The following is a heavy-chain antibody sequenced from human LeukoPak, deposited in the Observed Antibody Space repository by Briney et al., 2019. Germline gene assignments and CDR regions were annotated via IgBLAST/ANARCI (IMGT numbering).Heavy chain of an antibody. Sequence: GGSLRLSCAASGFTFSSSAMSWVRQAPGKGLEWVSAISNNGGYTYYADSVQGRFTISRDNSKSTLCLQMNSLRAEDTAVYYCAKDLKVTSSSSLDYWGQGNLVTVSS. D-gene: IGHD6-6*01. J-gene: IGHJ4*02. CDR2: ISNNGGYT. V-gene: IGHV3-23*01. CDR1: GFTFSSSA. CDR3: AKDLKVTSSSSLDY.